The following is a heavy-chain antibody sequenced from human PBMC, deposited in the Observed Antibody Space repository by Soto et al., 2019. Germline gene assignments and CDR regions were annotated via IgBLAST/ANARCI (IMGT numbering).Heavy chain of an antibody. V-gene: IGHV3-21*01. CDR2: ISSSSSYI. J-gene: IGHJ6*02. CDR3: ARDLRYYYGSGSSGPTYGMDV. Sequence: GGSLRLSCAASGFTFSSYSMNWVRQAPGKGLEWVSSISSSSSYIYYADSVKGRFTISRDNAKNSLYLQMNSLRAEDTAVYYCARDLRYYYGSGSSGPTYGMDVWGQGTTVTVSS. CDR1: GFTFSSYS. D-gene: IGHD3-10*01.